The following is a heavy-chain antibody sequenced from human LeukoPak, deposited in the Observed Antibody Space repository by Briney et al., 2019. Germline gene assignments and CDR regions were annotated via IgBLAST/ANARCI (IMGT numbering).Heavy chain of an antibody. CDR3: ARSRGGPYYYYAMDV. V-gene: IGHV1-18*01. J-gene: IGHJ6*02. CDR2: ISAYYGNT. D-gene: IGHD3-10*01. Sequence: ASVKVSCKASGYTFTSYGISWVRQAPGQGLEWMGWISAYYGNTNYAQKLQGRVTMTTDTSTSTAYMELRSLGSDDTAVYYCARSRGGPYYYYAMDVWGQGTTVTVSS. CDR1: GYTFTSYG.